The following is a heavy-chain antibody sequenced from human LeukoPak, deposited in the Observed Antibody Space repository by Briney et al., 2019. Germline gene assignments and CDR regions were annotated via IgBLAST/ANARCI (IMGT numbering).Heavy chain of an antibody. J-gene: IGHJ4*02. D-gene: IGHD2-2*02. V-gene: IGHV3-64*01. CDR2: ISSNGGST. CDR1: GFTFSSYA. Sequence: PGGSLRLSCAASGFTFSSYAMHWVRRAPGKGLEYVSAISSNGGSTYYANSVKGRFTISRDNSKNTLYLQMGSLRAEDMAVYYCARVQPGYTFDYWGQGTLATVSS. CDR3: ARVQPGYTFDY.